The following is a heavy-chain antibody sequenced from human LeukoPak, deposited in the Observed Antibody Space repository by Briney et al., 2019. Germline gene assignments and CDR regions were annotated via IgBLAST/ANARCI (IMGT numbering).Heavy chain of an antibody. V-gene: IGHV4-59*01. CDR3: ARGAAATY. CDR2: IHYSGSS. CDR1: GGSISTYY. J-gene: IGHJ4*02. Sequence: PSETLSLTCAVSGGSISTYYWSWIRQPPGKGLEWIGYIHYSGSSNYNPSLKSRVTISLGTSKNQFSLKLSSVTAADTAVYYCARGAAATYWGQGTLVTVSS. D-gene: IGHD6-13*01.